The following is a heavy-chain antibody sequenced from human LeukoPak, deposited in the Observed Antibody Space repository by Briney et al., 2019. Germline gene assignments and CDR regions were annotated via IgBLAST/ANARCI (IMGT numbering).Heavy chain of an antibody. CDR2: ISGSGGST. D-gene: IGHD3-22*01. Sequence: PGGSLRLSCAASGFTFSSYGMHWVRQAPGKGLEWVSAISGSGGSTYYADSVKGRFTISRDNSKNTLYLQMNSLRAEDTAVYYCAKPYYYDSSGYYYLDAFDIWGQGTMVTVSS. V-gene: IGHV3-23*01. J-gene: IGHJ3*02. CDR3: AKPYYYDSSGYYYLDAFDI. CDR1: GFTFSSYG.